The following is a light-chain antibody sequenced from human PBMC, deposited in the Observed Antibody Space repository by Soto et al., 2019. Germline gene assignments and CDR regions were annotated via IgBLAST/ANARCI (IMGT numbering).Light chain of an antibody. V-gene: IGLV2-23*01. J-gene: IGLJ1*01. CDR2: EGS. Sequence: QSVLTQPASVSGSPGQSITISCTGTSSDVGSYNLVSWYQQHPGKAPKLMIYEGSKRPSGVSDRFSGSKSGNTASLTISGLQAEDEAEYYCCSYAGSSYVVGTVT. CDR1: SSDVGSYNL. CDR3: CSYAGSSYV.